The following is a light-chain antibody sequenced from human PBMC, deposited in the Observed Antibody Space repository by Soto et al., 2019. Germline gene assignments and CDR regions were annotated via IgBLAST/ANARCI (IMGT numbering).Light chain of an antibody. CDR3: AAWDDSLKGV. J-gene: IGLJ2*01. CDR2: NNN. Sequence: QTVVTQSPSVSGTPGQRVTISCSGSTSNIGSNFVYWYQQLPGTAPKLLICNNNQRPSGVPDRFSGSKSGTSASLAISGLRSEDEADYYCAAWDDSLKGVFGGGTKVTVL. V-gene: IGLV1-47*02. CDR1: TSNIGSNF.